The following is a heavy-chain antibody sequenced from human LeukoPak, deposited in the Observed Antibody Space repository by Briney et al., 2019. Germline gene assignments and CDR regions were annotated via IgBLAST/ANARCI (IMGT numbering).Heavy chain of an antibody. J-gene: IGHJ3*02. CDR1: GFTFSSYV. CDR3: AKETDGVDAFDI. V-gene: IGHV3-30*18. Sequence: GRSLRLSCAASGFTFSSYVIHWVRQALGKGLEWVAVISYDGSNKYYADSVKGRFTISRDNTKNTLYLQMNSLGAEDTAVYYCAKETDGVDAFDIWGQGTMVTVSS. CDR2: ISYDGSNK. D-gene: IGHD2-21*02.